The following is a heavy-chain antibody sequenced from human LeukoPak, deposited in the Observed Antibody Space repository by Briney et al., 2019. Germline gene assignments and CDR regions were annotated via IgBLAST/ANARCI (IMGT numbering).Heavy chain of an antibody. Sequence: GSLRLSCAASGFTFSDYYMSWIRQAPGKGLEWVSYISSSSSYTNYADSVKGRFTISRDNAKNSLYLQMNSLRAEDTAVYYCARDYYDSSAIDGDYWGQGTLVTVSS. V-gene: IGHV3-11*06. J-gene: IGHJ4*02. CDR2: ISSSSSYT. D-gene: IGHD3-22*01. CDR1: GFTFSDYY. CDR3: ARDYYDSSAIDGDY.